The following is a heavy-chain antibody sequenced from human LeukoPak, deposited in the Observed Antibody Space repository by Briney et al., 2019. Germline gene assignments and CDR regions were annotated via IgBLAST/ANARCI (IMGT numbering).Heavy chain of an antibody. CDR2: ICAYNGNT. V-gene: IGHV1-18*01. CDR3: ARDTGLGSSDAFDI. CDR1: GYTFTSYG. Sequence: ASVTVSCKASGYTFTSYGISWVRQAPGQGLEWMGWICAYNGNTNYAQKLQGRVTMTTDTSTSTAYMELRSLRSDDTAVYYCARDTGLGSSDAFDIWGQGTMVTVSS. D-gene: IGHD2-2*01. J-gene: IGHJ3*02.